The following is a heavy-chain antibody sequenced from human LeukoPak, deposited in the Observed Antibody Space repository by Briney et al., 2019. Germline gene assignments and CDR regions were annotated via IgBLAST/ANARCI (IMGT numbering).Heavy chain of an antibody. D-gene: IGHD1-26*01. CDR2: INHSGST. CDR3: ASFSSVGSYYWFDP. V-gene: IGHV4-34*01. J-gene: IGHJ5*02. Sequence: SETLSLTCAAYGGSFSGYYWSWIRQPPGKGLERIGEINHSGSTNYNPSLKSRVTISVDTSKNQFSLKLSSVTAADTAVYYCASFSSVGSYYWFDPWGQGTLVTVSS. CDR1: GGSFSGYY.